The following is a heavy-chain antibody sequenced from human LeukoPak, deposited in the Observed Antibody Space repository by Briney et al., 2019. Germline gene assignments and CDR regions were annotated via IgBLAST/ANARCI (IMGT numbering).Heavy chain of an antibody. CDR3: ARVKGDLGYYFDY. V-gene: IGHV4-59*01. D-gene: IGHD2-21*01. Sequence: PSETLSLTCTVSGGSISSFYWSWIRQPPGKGLECIGYIYYTGTTNYNPSLKSRVTISVDTSKNQFSLNLSSVTAADTAVYSRARVKGDLGYYFDYWGQGTLVIVSS. J-gene: IGHJ4*02. CDR1: GGSISSFY. CDR2: IYYTGTT.